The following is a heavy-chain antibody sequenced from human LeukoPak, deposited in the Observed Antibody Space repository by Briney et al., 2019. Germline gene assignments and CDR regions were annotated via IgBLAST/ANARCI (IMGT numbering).Heavy chain of an antibody. V-gene: IGHV3-21*01. CDR2: ISSSSSSYI. Sequence: GGSLRLSCAASGFIFSSYSMNWVRQAPGKGLEWVSFISSSSSSYIYYADSVKGRFTISRDNAKNSLYLQMNSLRVEDTALYYCARRAPSHDFDDWGQGTLVSVSS. J-gene: IGHJ4*02. CDR3: ARRAPSHDFDD. CDR1: GFIFSSYS.